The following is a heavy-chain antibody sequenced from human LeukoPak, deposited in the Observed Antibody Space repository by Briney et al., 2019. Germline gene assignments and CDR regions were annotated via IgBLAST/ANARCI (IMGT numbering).Heavy chain of an antibody. CDR2: ISAYNGNT. CDR1: GYTFTGYY. Sequence: ASVKVSCKASGYTFTGYYMHWVRQAPGQGLEWMGWISAYNGNTNYAQKLQGRVTMTTDTSTSTAYMELRSLRSDDTAVYYCARDGWFGELPIDYWGQGTLVTVSS. D-gene: IGHD3-10*01. J-gene: IGHJ4*02. V-gene: IGHV1-18*04. CDR3: ARDGWFGELPIDY.